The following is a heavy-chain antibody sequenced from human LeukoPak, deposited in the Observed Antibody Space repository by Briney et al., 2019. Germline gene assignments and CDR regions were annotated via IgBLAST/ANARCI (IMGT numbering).Heavy chain of an antibody. CDR1: GFTFSNYW. J-gene: IGHJ4*02. Sequence: GGSLRLSCAASGFTFSNYWMSWVRQSPGKGLEWAANIDHGGSEKYYVDSVKGRVTISRDNAKNSLYLQMNSLRAEDTAVYYCAKLGGTYRHVDCWGQGTLVTVSS. CDR3: AKLGGTYRHVDC. CDR2: IDHGGSEK. D-gene: IGHD1-26*01. V-gene: IGHV3-7*01.